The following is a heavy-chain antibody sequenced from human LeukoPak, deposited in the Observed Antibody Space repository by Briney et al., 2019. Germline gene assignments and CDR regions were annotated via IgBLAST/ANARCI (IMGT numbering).Heavy chain of an antibody. V-gene: IGHV1-2*06. Sequence: ASVKVSCKTSGYTFTGYYIHWVRQAPGQGLEWVGRINPNSGGTNYAQKFQGRVTMTRDTSISTAYMELSRLRSDDTAVYYCARALYCSSTSCSGWGQGTLVTVSS. J-gene: IGHJ4*02. CDR3: ARALYCSSTSCSG. CDR2: INPNSGGT. CDR1: GYTFTGYY. D-gene: IGHD2-2*01.